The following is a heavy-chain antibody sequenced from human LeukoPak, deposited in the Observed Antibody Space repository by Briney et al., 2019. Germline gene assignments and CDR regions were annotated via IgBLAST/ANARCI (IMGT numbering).Heavy chain of an antibody. D-gene: IGHD6-13*01. CDR3: ARVGSSSWYEYYFDY. CDR1: GFTFSSYG. V-gene: IGHV3-23*01. CDR2: ISGSGGST. Sequence: GGSLRLSCAASGFTFSSYGMSWVRQAPGKGLEWVSAISGSGGSTYYADSVKGRFTISRDNAKNSLYLQMNSLRAEDTALYHCARVGSSSWYEYYFDYWGQGTLVTVSS. J-gene: IGHJ4*02.